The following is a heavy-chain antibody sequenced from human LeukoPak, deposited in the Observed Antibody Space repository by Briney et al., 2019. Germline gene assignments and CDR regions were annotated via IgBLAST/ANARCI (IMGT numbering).Heavy chain of an antibody. D-gene: IGHD3-3*01. CDR1: GFTVSSNS. CDR2: ISYDGSNK. CDR3: ARGQRAHVEWSYYMDV. V-gene: IGHV3-30*04. Sequence: PGGSLRLSCTVSGFTVSSNSMSWVRQAPGKGLEWMSVISYDGSNKYFADSVKGRFTISRDNSKNTLYLQMNSLRGEDTAVYYCARGQRAHVEWSYYMDVWGKGTTVTVSS. J-gene: IGHJ6*03.